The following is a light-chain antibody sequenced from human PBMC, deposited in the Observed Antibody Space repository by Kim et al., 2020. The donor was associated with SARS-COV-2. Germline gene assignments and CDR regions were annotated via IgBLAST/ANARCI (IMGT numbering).Light chain of an antibody. CDR2: GKN. CDR1: SLRSYY. J-gene: IGLJ1*01. Sequence: VGLGQTVRITGQGDSLRSYYASWYQQKPGQAPVLVIYGKNNRPSGIPDRFSGSSSGNTASLTITGAQAEDEADYYCNSRDSSGNHVFGTGTKVTVL. CDR3: NSRDSSGNHV. V-gene: IGLV3-19*01.